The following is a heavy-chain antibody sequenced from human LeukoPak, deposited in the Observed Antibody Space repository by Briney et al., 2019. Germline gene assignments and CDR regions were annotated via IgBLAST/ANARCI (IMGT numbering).Heavy chain of an antibody. CDR2: IHHSGGA. J-gene: IGHJ4*01. CDR3: GLSKLGIAVAGPIDY. Sequence: SETLSLTCAVSGYSISSGYYWGWIRQPPGKGLEWIGSIHHSGGAYYNPSLKSRLTVSVDTSKNQFSLKLSSVTAADTAIYYCGLSKLGIAVAGPIDYWGQGTLVTVSS. CDR1: GYSISSGYY. D-gene: IGHD6-19*01. V-gene: IGHV4-38-2*01.